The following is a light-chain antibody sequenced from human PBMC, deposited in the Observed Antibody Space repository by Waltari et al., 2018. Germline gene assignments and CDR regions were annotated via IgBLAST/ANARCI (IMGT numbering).Light chain of an antibody. Sequence: YVLTQPPSVSLAPGPTARITCGGNNIGDKRDHWYQQKSGQAPLLVVYEDDDRPSGIPGRFSGSNSGKTATLTISRVEVADEADFYCQVWDSDGDRVVFGGGTKLTVL. CDR2: EDD. J-gene: IGLJ2*01. CDR3: QVWDSDGDRVV. CDR1: NIGDKR. V-gene: IGLV3-21*02.